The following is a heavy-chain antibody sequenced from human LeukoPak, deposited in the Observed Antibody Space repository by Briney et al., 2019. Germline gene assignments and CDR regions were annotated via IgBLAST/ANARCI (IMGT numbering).Heavy chain of an antibody. V-gene: IGHV3-21*01. CDR3: AKYQTGAWTSYDSSDI. J-gene: IGHJ3*02. CDR1: GFSFSSPG. D-gene: IGHD7-27*01. Sequence: GGSLRLSCTASGFSFSSPGMNWVRQAPGKGLEWVSSINGESTFKVYADSVKGRFTISRDNAKNSLYLQMDSLRAEDTAVYYCAKYQTGAWTSYDSSDIWGQGTLVTVSS. CDR2: INGESTFK.